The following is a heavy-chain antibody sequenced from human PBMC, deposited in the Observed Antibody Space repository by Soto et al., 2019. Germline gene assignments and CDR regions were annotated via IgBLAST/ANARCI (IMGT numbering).Heavy chain of an antibody. J-gene: IGHJ6*02. D-gene: IGHD6-13*01. V-gene: IGHV3-33*01. CDR2: IWHDGSKT. CDR3: ARGSIVAAEYGMDV. Sequence: QVRLVESGGGVVQPGRSLRLSCAASGFSFSTYGMHWVRQAPGKGLEWVAVIWHDGSKTYYADSVKGRIIISRDNSKNTRYVQINSLRAEDRGVYFCARGSIVAAEYGMDVWGQGTTVTVS. CDR1: GFSFSTYG.